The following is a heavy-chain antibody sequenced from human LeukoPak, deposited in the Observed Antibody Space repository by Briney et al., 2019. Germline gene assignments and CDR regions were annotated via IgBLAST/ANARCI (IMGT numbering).Heavy chain of an antibody. D-gene: IGHD7-27*01. CDR1: GFTFSSYS. CDR2: IRVADNT. V-gene: IGHV3-23*01. CDR3: AKGTGDAGYYFDY. Sequence: GGSLRLSCAASGFTFSSYSMNWVRQAPGKGLEWVSGIRVADNTYYAESVKGRFTISRDNSESALYLQMSGLRAEDTAVYYCAKGTGDAGYYFDYWGQGTLVTVSS. J-gene: IGHJ4*02.